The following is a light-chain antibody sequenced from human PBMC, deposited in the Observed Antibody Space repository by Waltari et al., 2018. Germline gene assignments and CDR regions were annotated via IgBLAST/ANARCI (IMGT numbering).Light chain of an antibody. CDR3: QSADSNGSYGI. J-gene: IGLJ2*01. V-gene: IGLV3-25*03. CDR1: ALPNQY. Sequence: SYELTQPPSVSVSPGQTARITCSGDALPNQYAYWYQQKPGQAPVLVIYKDSERPSGIPERFSGSSSGTTITLIISGVQAEDEADYYCQSADSNGSYGIFGGGTKLTVL. CDR2: KDS.